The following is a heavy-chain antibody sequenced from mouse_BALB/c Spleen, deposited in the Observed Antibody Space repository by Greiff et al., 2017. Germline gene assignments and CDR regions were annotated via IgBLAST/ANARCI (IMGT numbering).Heavy chain of an antibody. CDR1: GFNIKDTY. J-gene: IGHJ3*01. CDR3: ARSAARATWFAY. Sequence: VQLKESGAELAKPGASVKLSCTASGFNIKDTYMHWVKQRPEQGLEWIGRIDPANGNTKYDPKFQGKATITADTSSSTAYMQLSSLTSDDSAVYFCARSAARATWFAYWGQGTLVTVSA. CDR2: IDPANGNT. V-gene: IGHV14-3*02. D-gene: IGHD3-1*01.